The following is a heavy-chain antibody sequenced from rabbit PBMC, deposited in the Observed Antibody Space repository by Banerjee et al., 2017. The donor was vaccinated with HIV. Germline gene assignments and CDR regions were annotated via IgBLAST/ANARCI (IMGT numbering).Heavy chain of an antibody. J-gene: IGHJ6*01. D-gene: IGHD8-1*01. CDR2: IYASGST. Sequence: QSLEESGGGLVQPGASLTLTCTASGFDFSSYGISWVRQAPGKGLEWIGIIYASGSTAYASWAKGRFTISKTSSTTVTLQMTSLTAADTATYFCATDLADSNYDRGFWGPGTLVTVS. CDR1: GFDFSSYG. V-gene: IGHV1S40*01. CDR3: ATDLADSNYDRGF.